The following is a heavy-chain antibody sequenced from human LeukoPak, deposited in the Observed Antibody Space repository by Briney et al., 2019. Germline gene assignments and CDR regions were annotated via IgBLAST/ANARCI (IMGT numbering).Heavy chain of an antibody. CDR3: ARLWSGLRPPDY. CDR2: VYRSGST. V-gene: IGHV4-59*08. D-gene: IGHD3-3*01. J-gene: IGHJ4*02. CDR1: GGSISTYQ. Sequence: SETLSLTCTVSGGSISTYQWSWIRQPPGKGLEWIGNVYRSGSTNYNPSLKSRVTISVDTSKNQFSLKLRSVTAADTAVYYCARLWSGLRPPDYWGQGTLVTVSS.